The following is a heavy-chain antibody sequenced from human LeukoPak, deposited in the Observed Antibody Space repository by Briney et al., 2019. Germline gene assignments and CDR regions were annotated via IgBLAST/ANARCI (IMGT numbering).Heavy chain of an antibody. CDR3: ASHHDSRGYGLAY. Sequence: PSETLSLTCSVSGCSITSRSYYWSGIRQPPGKGLEWIGNIDYSWSTYYNPALQSRVTISVYTSKTHFSLKLPSVTAADTAVYYCASHHDSRGYGLAYWGQGTLVTVSS. J-gene: IGHJ4*02. CDR2: IDYSWST. CDR1: GCSITSRSYY. V-gene: IGHV4-39*01. D-gene: IGHD3-22*01.